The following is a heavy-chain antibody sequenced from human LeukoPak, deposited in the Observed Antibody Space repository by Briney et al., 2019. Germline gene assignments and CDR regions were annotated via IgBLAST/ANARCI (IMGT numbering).Heavy chain of an antibody. V-gene: IGHV1-2*02. D-gene: IGHD3-16*01. Sequence: ASVKVSCKASGYSFTDYYMHWVRQAPGQGPERMGWITPNSGGTSSAQKFQGRVTMTRDTSITTVYMEVSWLTSDDTAIYYCARADRLDGGPYLIGPWGQGTLVTVSS. J-gene: IGHJ5*02. CDR2: ITPNSGGT. CDR3: ARADRLDGGPYLIGP. CDR1: GYSFTDYY.